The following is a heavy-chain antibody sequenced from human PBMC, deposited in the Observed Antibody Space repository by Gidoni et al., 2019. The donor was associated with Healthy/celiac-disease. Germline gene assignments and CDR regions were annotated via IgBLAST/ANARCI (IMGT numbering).Heavy chain of an antibody. CDR3: ARAAYSSSWFWFDP. V-gene: IGHV3-7*01. J-gene: IGHJ5*02. CDR1: GFTFSSYW. CDR2: IKQDGSEK. D-gene: IGHD6-13*01. Sequence: EVQLVESVGGLDQPGGALRLCCAASGFTFSSYWMSWVRQAPGKGLEWVANIKQDGSEKYYVYSVKGRFTISRDNAKNSLYLQMNRLRAEDTAVYYCARAAYSSSWFWFDPWGQGTLVTVSS.